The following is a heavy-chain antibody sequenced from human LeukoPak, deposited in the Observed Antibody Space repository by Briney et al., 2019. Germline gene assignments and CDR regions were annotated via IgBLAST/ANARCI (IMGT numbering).Heavy chain of an antibody. D-gene: IGHD3-22*01. CDR3: ARITYYYDSSGYSDAFDI. CDR1: GFTFSGHY. CDR2: TRNKANSYTT. V-gene: IGHV3-72*01. Sequence: GGSLRLSCAASGFTFSGHYMDWVRQAPGKGLEWVGRTRNKANSYTTEYAASVKGRFTISRDDSKNSLYLQMNSLKTEDTAVYYCARITYYYDSSGYSDAFDIWDQGTMVTVSS. J-gene: IGHJ3*02.